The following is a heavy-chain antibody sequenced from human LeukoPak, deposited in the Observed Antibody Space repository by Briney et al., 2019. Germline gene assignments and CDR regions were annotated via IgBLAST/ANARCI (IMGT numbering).Heavy chain of an antibody. D-gene: IGHD5-18*01. J-gene: IGHJ4*02. CDR3: ATTHKYNYAEGY. CDR1: GDFIRSSEW. V-gene: IGHV4/OR15-8*01. Sequence: RPSETLSLTCDVSGDFIRSSEWWSWVRQPPGKGLEWIGQFFLSGGPNYRPSLRSRVTISVDRSKSQFSLKLSSVTAADTAVYYCATTHKYNYAEGYWGQGTLVTVSS. CDR2: FFLSGGP.